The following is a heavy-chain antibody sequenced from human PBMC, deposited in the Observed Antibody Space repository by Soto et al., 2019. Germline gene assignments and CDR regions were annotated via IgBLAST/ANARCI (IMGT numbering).Heavy chain of an antibody. CDR1: GYXXXXYX. Sequence: QVQXVXSGAEVXXXXXXVXVSXXXXGYXXXXYXXXXXXXXXXXXXXXXGWFNPNTGGRNSAQKFQGRVTMARDTSISTAFMELTSLRSDDTAVYFCAREVPPSEGSGRNWFDPWGQGTLVTVSS. J-gene: IGHJ5*02. D-gene: IGHD6-19*01. CDR3: AREVPPSEGSGRNWFDP. V-gene: IGHV1-2*02. CDR2: FNPNTGGR.